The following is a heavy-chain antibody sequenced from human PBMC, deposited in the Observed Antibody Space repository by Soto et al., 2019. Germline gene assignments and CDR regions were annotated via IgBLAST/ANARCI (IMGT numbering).Heavy chain of an antibody. CDR1: GFTFATYT. CDR3: AKNSAATIRLGYDY. D-gene: IGHD5-12*01. CDR2: IIGSGGTT. Sequence: EVQLLVSGGGLVQPGGSLRLSCAASGFTFATYTMSWVRQAPGKGLEWVSAIIGSGGTTYYTDSVKGRFTISRDNSKNTLFLQMNSLRGDDTALYYCAKNSAATIRLGYDYWGQGTLVTVSS. J-gene: IGHJ4*02. V-gene: IGHV3-23*01.